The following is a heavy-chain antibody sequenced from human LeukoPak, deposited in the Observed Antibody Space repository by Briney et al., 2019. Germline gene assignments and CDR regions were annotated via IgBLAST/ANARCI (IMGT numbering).Heavy chain of an antibody. CDR2: ISGSGGST. Sequence: GGSLRLSCAASGFAFSSSSMSWVRQAPGKGLEWFSVISGSGGSTDYADSVKGRFTISRDNSKNTLYLQMNSLRAEDTAVYYCAKGSGWYVWGQGTLVTVSS. D-gene: IGHD6-19*01. J-gene: IGHJ4*02. V-gene: IGHV3-23*01. CDR1: GFAFSSSS. CDR3: AKGSGWYV.